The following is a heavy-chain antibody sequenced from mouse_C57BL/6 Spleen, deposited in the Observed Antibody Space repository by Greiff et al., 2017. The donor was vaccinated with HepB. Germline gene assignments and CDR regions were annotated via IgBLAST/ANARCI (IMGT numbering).Heavy chain of an antibody. Sequence: VQVVESGPELVKPGASVKISCKASGYAFSSSWMNWVKQRPGKGLEWIGRIYPGDGDTNYNGKFKGKATLTADKSSSTAYMQLSSLTSEDSAVYFCARGAYWYFDVWGTGTTVTVSS. J-gene: IGHJ1*03. V-gene: IGHV1-82*01. D-gene: IGHD3-1*01. CDR1: GYAFSSSW. CDR3: ARGAYWYFDV. CDR2: IYPGDGDT.